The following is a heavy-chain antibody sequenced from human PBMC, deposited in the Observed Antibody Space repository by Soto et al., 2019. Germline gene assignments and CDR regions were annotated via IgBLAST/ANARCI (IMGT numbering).Heavy chain of an antibody. CDR1: GYTFTSYD. CDR2: MNPNSGNT. CDR3: ARGQWKYCSGGSRYSSRVAAFDI. V-gene: IGHV1-8*01. D-gene: IGHD2-15*01. J-gene: IGHJ3*02. Sequence: ASVKVSCKASGYTFTSYDINWVRQATGQGLEWMGWMNPNSGNTGYAQKFQGRVTMTRNTSISTAYMELSSLRSEDTAVYYCARGQWKYCSGGSRYSSRVAAFDIWGQGTMVTVSS.